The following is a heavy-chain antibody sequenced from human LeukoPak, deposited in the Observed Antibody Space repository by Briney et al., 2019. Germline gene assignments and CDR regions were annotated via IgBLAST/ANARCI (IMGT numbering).Heavy chain of an antibody. Sequence: GGSLRLSCAVSGFTFSSYWMSWVRQPPGKGLEWVAKIKQDGSEKYYVASVKGRFTISRDNAKYTLYLQMNSLRAQDTAVYYWARPLRYFDWLELDYWGQGTLVTVSS. CDR2: IKQDGSEK. V-gene: IGHV3-7*01. J-gene: IGHJ4*02. CDR1: GFTFSSYW. CDR3: ARPLRYFDWLELDY. D-gene: IGHD3-9*01.